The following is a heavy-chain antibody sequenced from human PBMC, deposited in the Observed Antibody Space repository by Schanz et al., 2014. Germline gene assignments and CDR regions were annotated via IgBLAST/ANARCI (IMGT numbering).Heavy chain of an antibody. D-gene: IGHD3-10*01. CDR3: ARAKRFGDMDV. J-gene: IGHJ6*02. V-gene: IGHV1-18*01. Sequence: VQSVHSGTEVQKLGASVKVSCQTSGYTFTAYGINWVRQAPGQGLEWIGWISAQTGDTRYAQKMQGRVTMTRDVSSTTAFLELRSLRYDDTAVYYCARAKRFGDMDVRGQGTTVTVSS. CDR1: GYTFTAYG. CDR2: ISAQTGDT.